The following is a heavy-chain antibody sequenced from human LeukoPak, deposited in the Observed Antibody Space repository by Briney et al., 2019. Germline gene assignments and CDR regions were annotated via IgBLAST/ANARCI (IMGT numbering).Heavy chain of an antibody. J-gene: IGHJ3*02. Sequence: SETLSLTCTVSGGXISSGDYYWSWIRQPPGMGLEWIGYIYYSGSTYYNPSLKSRVTISVDTSKNQFSLKLSSVTAADTAVYYCARVSFGGVIPGAFDIWGQGTMVTVSS. CDR1: GGXISSGDYY. CDR2: IYYSGST. CDR3: ARVSFGGVIPGAFDI. V-gene: IGHV4-30-4*01. D-gene: IGHD3-16*02.